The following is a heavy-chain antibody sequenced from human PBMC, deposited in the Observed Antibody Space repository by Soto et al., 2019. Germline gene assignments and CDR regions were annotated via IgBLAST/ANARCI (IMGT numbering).Heavy chain of an antibody. Sequence: SVKVSCKASGGTFSSYAISWVRQAPGQGLEWMGGIIPIFGTANYAQKFQGRVTITADESTSTAYMELSSLRSEDTAVYYCARGGRVVVAAHYYYYGMDVWGQGTTVTVSS. CDR1: GGTFSSYA. V-gene: IGHV1-69*13. CDR3: ARGGRVVVAAHYYYYGMDV. CDR2: IIPIFGTA. D-gene: IGHD2-15*01. J-gene: IGHJ6*02.